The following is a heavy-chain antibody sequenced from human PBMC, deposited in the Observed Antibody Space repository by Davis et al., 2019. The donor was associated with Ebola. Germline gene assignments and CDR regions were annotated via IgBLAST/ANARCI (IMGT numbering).Heavy chain of an antibody. CDR3: ARDPLSDSGTRLDY. D-gene: IGHD3-10*01. Sequence: PGGSLRLSCEGSGFSFSTYWMTWVRQAPGKGLEWVANIRQDGSQRYYVDSVKGRFTISRDNAKNSLSLHMNSLRDEDTAVYYCARDPLSDSGTRLDYWGQGTLVTVSS. V-gene: IGHV3-7*01. CDR2: IRQDGSQR. CDR1: GFSFSTYW. J-gene: IGHJ4*02.